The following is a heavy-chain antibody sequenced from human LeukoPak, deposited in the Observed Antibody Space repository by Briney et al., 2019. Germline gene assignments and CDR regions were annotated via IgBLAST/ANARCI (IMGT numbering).Heavy chain of an antibody. CDR3: ARALYYYDSSGYYPGNFQH. CDR1: GGTFSSYA. D-gene: IGHD3-22*01. CDR2: IIPIFGTA. Sequence: SVKVSCKASGGTFSSYAISWVRQAPGQGLEWMGRIIPIFGTANYAQKFQGRVTITTDESTSTAYMELSSLRSEDTDVYYCARALYYYDSSGYYPGNFQHWGQGTLVTVSS. J-gene: IGHJ1*01. V-gene: IGHV1-69*05.